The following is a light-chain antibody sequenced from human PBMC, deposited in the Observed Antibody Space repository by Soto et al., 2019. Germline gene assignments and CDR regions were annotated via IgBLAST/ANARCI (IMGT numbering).Light chain of an antibody. V-gene: IGKV1-39*01. CDR3: QQYYTEVS. CDR2: GAF. CDR1: QFISSF. Sequence: DIPMTQSPSSLSASVGDRVTITCRAGQFISSFLNWYQQKPGKAPKLLIFGAFNLEGGVPSRCSGSGSGTEFTLTISRLPPDEFATYSCQQYYTEVSFGPGTTVEI. J-gene: IGKJ3*01.